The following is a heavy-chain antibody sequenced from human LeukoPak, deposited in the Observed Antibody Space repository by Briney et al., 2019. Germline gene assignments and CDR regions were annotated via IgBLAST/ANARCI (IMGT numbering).Heavy chain of an antibody. J-gene: IGHJ4*02. CDR1: GFTFSGYW. CDR2: INSDGSST. Sequence: QPGGSLRLSCAASGFTFSGYWMHWVRHAPGKGLVWVSRINSDGSSTSYADSVKGRFTISRGNAKNTLYLQMNSLRAEDTAVYYCARERQQPVDYWGQGTLVTVSS. D-gene: IGHD6-13*01. CDR3: ARERQQPVDY. V-gene: IGHV3-74*01.